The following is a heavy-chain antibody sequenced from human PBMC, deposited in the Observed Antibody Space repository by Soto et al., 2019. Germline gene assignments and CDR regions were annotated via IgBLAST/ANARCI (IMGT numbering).Heavy chain of an antibody. Sequence: PSETLSLTCNVSGGSITSGGFYWHWVRQHPGEGLEWIGYIFHSGSIYYNPSLRSRVTISLDTSKNQFSLKLSSVTAADTAVYYCARSVFPWGQGTLVTVSS. J-gene: IGHJ5*02. V-gene: IGHV4-31*02. CDR1: GGSITSGGFY. CDR3: ARSVFP. CDR2: IFHSGSI.